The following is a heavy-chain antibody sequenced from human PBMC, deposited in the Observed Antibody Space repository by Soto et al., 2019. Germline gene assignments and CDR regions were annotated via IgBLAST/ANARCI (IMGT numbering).Heavy chain of an antibody. CDR1: GDTFSSYA. D-gene: IGHD4-4*01. Sequence: QVKLVQSGAEVKKPGSSVKVSCKAAGDTFSSYAISWVRQAPGQGLEWMGGIIPIFDTANYAQKFQGRVTITADESTSIAYMELSSLRSEDTAVYYWARDLNDYSIGDYCGQGTLVTVSS. J-gene: IGHJ4*02. V-gene: IGHV1-69*19. CDR2: IIPIFDTA. CDR3: ARDLNDYSIGDY.